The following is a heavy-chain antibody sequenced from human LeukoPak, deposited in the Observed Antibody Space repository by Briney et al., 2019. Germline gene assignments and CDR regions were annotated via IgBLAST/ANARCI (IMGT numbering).Heavy chain of an antibody. V-gene: IGHV3-23*01. CDR2: ISGSGGTI. CDR1: GFTFSSYA. Sequence: GGSLRLSCAASGFTFSSYAMSWVRQTPGKGLEWVSAISGSGGTIYYADSVKGRFTISRDNAKNSLYLQMNSLRAEDTAVYYCARVQGGVTDYWGQGTLVTVSS. CDR3: ARVQGGVTDY. D-gene: IGHD3-16*01. J-gene: IGHJ4*02.